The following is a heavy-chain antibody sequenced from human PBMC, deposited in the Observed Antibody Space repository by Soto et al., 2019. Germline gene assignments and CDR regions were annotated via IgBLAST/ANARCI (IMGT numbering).Heavy chain of an antibody. D-gene: IGHD3-10*01. CDR1: GGSFSGYY. J-gene: IGHJ4*02. CDR3: ANSITMVRGVFTNFDY. CDR2: INHSGST. Sequence: ETLSLTCAVYGGSFSGYYWSWIRQPPGKGLEWIGEINHSGSTNYNPSLKSRVTISVDTSKNQFSLKLSSVTAADTAVYYCANSITMVRGVFTNFDYWGQGTLVTVSS. V-gene: IGHV4-34*01.